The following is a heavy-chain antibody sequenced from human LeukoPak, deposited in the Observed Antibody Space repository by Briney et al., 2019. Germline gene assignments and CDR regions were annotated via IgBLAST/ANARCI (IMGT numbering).Heavy chain of an antibody. CDR3: TTEWELLDY. CDR2: IKSKTDGGTT. Sequence: PGGSLRLSCATSGFPFETNAMSWVRQAPGKGLEWVGRIKSKTDGGTTDYAAPVKGRFTISRDDSKNTLYLQMNSLKTEDTAVYYCTTEWELLDYWGQGTLVTVSS. CDR1: GFPFETNA. J-gene: IGHJ4*02. V-gene: IGHV3-15*01. D-gene: IGHD1-26*01.